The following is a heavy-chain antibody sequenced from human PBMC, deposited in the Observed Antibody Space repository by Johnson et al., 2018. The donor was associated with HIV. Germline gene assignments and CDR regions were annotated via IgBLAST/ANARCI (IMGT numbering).Heavy chain of an antibody. CDR3: ARAHLYSSSWYPDAFDI. CDR2: IYSGGST. CDR1: GFTVSSNY. Sequence: VQLVESGGGLIQPGGSLRLSCAASGFTVSSNYMSWVRQAPGKGLEWVSVIYSGGSTHYADSVKGRFTISRDKSTNMLYLQMSSLRAEDTAVYYCARAHLYSSSWYPDAFDIWGQGTTVTVSS. J-gene: IGHJ3*02. D-gene: IGHD6-13*01. V-gene: IGHV3-53*01.